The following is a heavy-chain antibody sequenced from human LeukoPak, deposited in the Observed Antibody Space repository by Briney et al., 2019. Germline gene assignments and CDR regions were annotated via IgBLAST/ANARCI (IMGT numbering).Heavy chain of an antibody. CDR2: INQDGSEK. D-gene: IGHD4/OR15-4a*01. V-gene: IGHV3-7*01. J-gene: IGHJ4*02. Sequence: GGSPRLSCAASGLTFSSNWVKWVRQAPGKGLEWVANINQDGSEKYYVDSVKGRFTISRDNGKNSVYLQMNSLRPEDTAVYYCASGAGAADYWGQGTLVTVS. CDR3: ASGAGAADY. CDR1: GLTFSSNW.